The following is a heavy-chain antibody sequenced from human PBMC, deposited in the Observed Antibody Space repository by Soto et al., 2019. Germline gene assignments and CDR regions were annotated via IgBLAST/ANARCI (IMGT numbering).Heavy chain of an antibody. CDR1: GGTFSSYA. J-gene: IGHJ4*02. Sequence: SVKVSCKASGGTFSSYAISWVRQAPGQGLEWMGGIIPIFGTANYAQKFQGRVTITADESTSTAYMELSSLRSEDTAVYYCARSRGHCSSTSCYGGFDYWGQGTLVTVSS. CDR2: IIPIFGTA. V-gene: IGHV1-69*13. D-gene: IGHD2-2*01. CDR3: ARSRGHCSSTSCYGGFDY.